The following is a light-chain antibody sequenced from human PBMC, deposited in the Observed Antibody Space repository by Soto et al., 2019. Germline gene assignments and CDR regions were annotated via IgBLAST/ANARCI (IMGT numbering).Light chain of an antibody. Sequence: VLTQPPSVSAAPGQKVTISCSGSTSNIGNNYVSWFQQLPGTAPKLLIYENDKRPSGIPDRFSGSTSGTSATLGITGLQTGDEADYYCGTWDSSRSGYVFATGTKVTV. CDR3: GTWDSSRSGYV. V-gene: IGLV1-51*02. CDR2: END. CDR1: TSNIGNNY. J-gene: IGLJ1*01.